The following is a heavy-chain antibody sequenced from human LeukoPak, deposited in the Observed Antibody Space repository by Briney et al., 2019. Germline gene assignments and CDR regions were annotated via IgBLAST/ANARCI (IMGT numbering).Heavy chain of an antibody. CDR1: GFTFSTYS. CDR3: ARGPLIEVAGTTWDY. CDR2: ISGGGSNT. Sequence: GGSLRLSCAASGFTFSTYSMNWVRQAPGKGLEWVSAISGGGSNTYYADSVRGRFTISRDNSKNTLHLQMNSLRAEDTALYYCARGPLIEVAGTTWDYWGQGTLVTVSS. V-gene: IGHV3-23*01. J-gene: IGHJ4*02. D-gene: IGHD6-19*01.